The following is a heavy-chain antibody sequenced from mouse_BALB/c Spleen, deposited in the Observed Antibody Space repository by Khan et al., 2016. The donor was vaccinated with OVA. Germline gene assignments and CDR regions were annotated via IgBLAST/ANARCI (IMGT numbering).Heavy chain of an antibody. CDR3: ARVGYSGTMDY. J-gene: IGHJ4*01. CDR1: GYTFTNYG. V-gene: IGHV9-3-1*01. D-gene: IGHD2-14*01. Sequence: QVQLKQSGPELKKPGETVKISCKASGYTFTNYGMNWVKQAPGKGLKWMGWINTYTGEPTYVDDFKGRFAFSLETSASTAYLQINNLKNEDTATYFCARVGYSGTMDYWGQGTSVTVSS. CDR2: INTYTGEP.